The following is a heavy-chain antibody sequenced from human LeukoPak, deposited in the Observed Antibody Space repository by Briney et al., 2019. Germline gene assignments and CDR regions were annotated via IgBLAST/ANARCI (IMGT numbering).Heavy chain of an antibody. CDR1: GFTFSSYS. CDR2: ISSSSSYI. D-gene: IGHD6-19*01. J-gene: IGHJ4*02. Sequence: GGSLRLSCAASGFTFSSYSMNWVRQAPGKGLDWVSSISSSSSYIYYADSVKGRFTISRDNAKNSLYLQMNSLRAEDTAVYYCAREEAVAASFDYWGQGTLVTVSS. CDR3: AREEAVAASFDY. V-gene: IGHV3-21*01.